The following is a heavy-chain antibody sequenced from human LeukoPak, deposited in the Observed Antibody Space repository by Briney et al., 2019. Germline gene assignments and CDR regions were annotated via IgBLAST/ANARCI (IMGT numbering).Heavy chain of an antibody. D-gene: IGHD3-10*01. CDR3: ARATNYYGSGSPPAPYYYYYYMDV. CDR2: IYYSGST. Sequence: SETLSLTCTVSSGSISSYYWSWIRQPPGKGLEWIGYIYYSGSTNYNPSLKSRVTISVDTSKNQFSLKLSSVTAADTAVYYCARATNYYGSGSPPAPYYYYYYMDVWGKGTTVTVSS. J-gene: IGHJ6*03. CDR1: SGSISSYY. V-gene: IGHV4-59*01.